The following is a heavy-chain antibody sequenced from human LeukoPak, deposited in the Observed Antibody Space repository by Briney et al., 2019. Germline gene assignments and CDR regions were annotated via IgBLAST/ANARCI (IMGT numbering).Heavy chain of an antibody. D-gene: IGHD2-21*01. CDR2: IRYDGSNK. V-gene: IGHV3-30*02. J-gene: IGHJ6*03. CDR3: AKEGSGFLYYYMDV. CDR1: GFTFSSYG. Sequence: GGSLRLSCAASGFTFSSYGMHWVRQAPGKGLEWVAFIRYDGSNKYYADSVKGRFTISRDNSKNTLYLQMNSLRAEDTAVYYCAKEGSGFLYYYMDVWGKGTTVTVSS.